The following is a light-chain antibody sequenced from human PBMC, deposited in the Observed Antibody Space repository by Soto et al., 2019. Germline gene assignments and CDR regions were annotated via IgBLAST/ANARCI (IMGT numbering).Light chain of an antibody. CDR1: SSDVGGYNY. CDR2: DVS. V-gene: IGLV2-14*01. J-gene: IGLJ2*01. Sequence: QSALTQPASVSGSPGQSITISCTGTSSDVGGYNYVSWYQQHPGKAPKLMMYDVSNRPTGVSTRVSGSKSGNMASLTISGLQAEDEADYYCGSYGSSSVLFGGGTKLAVL. CDR3: GSYGSSSVL.